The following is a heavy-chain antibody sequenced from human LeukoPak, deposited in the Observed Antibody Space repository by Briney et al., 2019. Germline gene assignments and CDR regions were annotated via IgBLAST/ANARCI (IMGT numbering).Heavy chain of an antibody. V-gene: IGHV4-30-4*01. D-gene: IGHD3-16*01. Sequence: SETLSLTCTVSGGSIRSGDFYWSWIRQPPGKGLEWVGYISYSRSTYYNPSLKSRVTISRDTSKNQFSLKLSSVTPADTAVYYCAKAGWRGGGTFYEFDPWGQGTLVIVSS. CDR3: AKAGWRGGGTFYEFDP. CDR2: ISYSRST. CDR1: GGSIRSGDFY. J-gene: IGHJ5*02.